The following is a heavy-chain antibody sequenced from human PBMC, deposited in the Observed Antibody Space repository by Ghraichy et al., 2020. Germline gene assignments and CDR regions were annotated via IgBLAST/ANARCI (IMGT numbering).Heavy chain of an antibody. CDR2: ISRSGDIT. D-gene: IGHD3-10*01. J-gene: IGHJ4*02. CDR3: AKDVTYYGSGSVSNIPFDS. V-gene: IGHV3-23*01. CDR1: GFTFSSYA. Sequence: GGSLRLSCAASGFTFSSYAMSWVRQAPGKGLEWVSAISRSGDITYYAGSVRGRFTISRDNSKNTLYLQMNSLRAEDTAIFYCAKDVTYYGSGSVSNIPFDSWGQGTLVTVSS.